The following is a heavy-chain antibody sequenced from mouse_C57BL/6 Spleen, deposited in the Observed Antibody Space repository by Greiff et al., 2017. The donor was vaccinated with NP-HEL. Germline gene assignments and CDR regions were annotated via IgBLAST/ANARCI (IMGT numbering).Heavy chain of an antibody. V-gene: IGHV1-55*01. Sequence: QVHVKQPGAELVKPGASVKMSCKASGYTFSSYWITWVKQRPGQGLEWIGDIYPGSGSTNYNEKFKSKATLTVDTSSSTAYMQLSSLTSEDSAVYYCARTPRFAYWGQGTLVTVSA. J-gene: IGHJ3*01. CDR1: GYTFSSYW. CDR2: IYPGSGST. CDR3: ARTPRFAY.